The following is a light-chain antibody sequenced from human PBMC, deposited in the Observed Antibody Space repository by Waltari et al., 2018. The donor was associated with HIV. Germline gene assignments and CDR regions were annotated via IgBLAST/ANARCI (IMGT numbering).Light chain of an antibody. CDR1: ALPKQY. CDR3: LSADTSVTWV. J-gene: IGLJ3*02. Sequence: SYELTQPPSVSVSPGQTARITCSGDALPKQYAYWYQQKPGQAPVLVIYKDTERPSGIPERVSGSSSGTTVTLTISGVQAEGDADYYCLSADTSVTWVFGGGTKLTVL. CDR2: KDT. V-gene: IGLV3-25*03.